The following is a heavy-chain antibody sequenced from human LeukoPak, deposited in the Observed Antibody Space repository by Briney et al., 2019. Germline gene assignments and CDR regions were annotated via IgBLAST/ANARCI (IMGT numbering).Heavy chain of an antibody. D-gene: IGHD4-17*01. Sequence: GGTLRLSCAASGFTFSTYGMSWVRQAPGKGLEWVSGISGSGGSRFYTDSVKGRFTISRDNSKNTLYLQMNSLRAEDTAVYYCAKAHHGDYFFYFDYWGQGTLVTVSS. CDR3: AKAHHGDYFFYFDY. J-gene: IGHJ4*02. CDR2: ISGSGGSR. CDR1: GFTFSTYG. V-gene: IGHV3-23*01.